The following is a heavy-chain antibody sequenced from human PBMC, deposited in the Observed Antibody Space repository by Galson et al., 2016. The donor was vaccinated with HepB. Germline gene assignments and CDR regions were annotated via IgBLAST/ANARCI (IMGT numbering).Heavy chain of an antibody. V-gene: IGHV2-5*02. CDR3: AHQSSGYNLGHFDY. J-gene: IGHJ4*02. CDR2: IYWDDDK. D-gene: IGHD5-12*01. Sequence: PALVKPTQTLTLTCTFSGFSLSTRRVDVGWFRRPPGKALEWLALIYWDDDKRYSPSVKNRITIARDTSKNQVVLTMTNMQPLDTATYYCAHQSSGYNLGHFDYWGQGILVTVSS. CDR1: GFSLSTRRVD.